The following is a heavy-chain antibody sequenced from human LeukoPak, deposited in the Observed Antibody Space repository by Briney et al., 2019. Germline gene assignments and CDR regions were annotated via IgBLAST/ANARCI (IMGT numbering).Heavy chain of an antibody. V-gene: IGHV3-73*01. Sequence: GGSLRLSCAASGFTFSGSAMHWVRQASGKGLEWVCRISSRANSYATAYAASVKGRLTIPRDNSKDTAYLQMNSLKTEDTAEYSCTSYHYSMDVWGQGTTVTVSS. CDR1: GFTFSGSA. CDR2: ISSRANSYAT. J-gene: IGHJ6*02. CDR3: TSYHYSMDV.